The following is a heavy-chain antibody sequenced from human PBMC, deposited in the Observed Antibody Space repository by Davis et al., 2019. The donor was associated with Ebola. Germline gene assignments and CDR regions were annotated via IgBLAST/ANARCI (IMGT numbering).Heavy chain of an antibody. D-gene: IGHD6-19*01. Sequence: SETLSLTCAVYGGSFSGYFWSWIRQPPGKGLDWMGEINHSGSTNYNPSLKSRVTISVDPSKNQFSLKLSSVTAADTAVYYCARRRRHSSGWYGWFDPWGQGTLVTVSS. CDR3: ARRRRHSSGWYGWFDP. V-gene: IGHV4-34*01. CDR1: GGSFSGYF. CDR2: INHSGST. J-gene: IGHJ5*02.